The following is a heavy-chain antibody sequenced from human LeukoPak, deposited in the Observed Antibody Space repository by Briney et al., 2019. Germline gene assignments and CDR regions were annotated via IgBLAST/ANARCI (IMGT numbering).Heavy chain of an antibody. CDR1: GYSISSGYY. J-gene: IGHJ4*02. CDR2: IYHRGST. CDR3: ARVGVSGWYVSDY. D-gene: IGHD6-19*01. Sequence: SETLSLTCAVSGYSISSGYYWGWIRQPPGKGLEWIGSIYHRGSTYYNPSLKSRVTISVDTSKNQFSLKLSSVTAADTAVYYCARVGVSGWYVSDYWGQGTLVTVSS. V-gene: IGHV4-38-2*01.